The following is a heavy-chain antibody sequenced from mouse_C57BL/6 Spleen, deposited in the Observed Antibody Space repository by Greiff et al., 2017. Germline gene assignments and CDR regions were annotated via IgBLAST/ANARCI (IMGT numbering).Heavy chain of an antibody. Sequence: VQLQQPGAELVRPGSSVKLSCKASGYTFTSYWMHWVKQRPIQGLEWIGNIDPSDSETHYNQKFKDKATLTVEKSSSTAYMPLSSLTSEASAVYYSARGSFFDVWGTGTTVTVSS. CDR1: GYTFTSYW. V-gene: IGHV1-52*01. CDR2: IDPSDSET. CDR3: ARGSFFDV. J-gene: IGHJ1*03.